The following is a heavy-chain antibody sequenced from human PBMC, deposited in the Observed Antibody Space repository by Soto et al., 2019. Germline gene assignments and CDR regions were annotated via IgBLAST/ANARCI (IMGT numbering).Heavy chain of an antibody. V-gene: IGHV4-39*01. CDR3: ARFSPELWFGELSWFDP. D-gene: IGHD3-10*01. Sequence: SETLSLTCTVSGGSISSSSYYWGWIRQPPGKGLEWIGSIYYSGSTYYNPSLKSRVTISVDTSKNQFSLKLSSVTAADTAVYYCARFSPELWFGELSWFDPWGQGTLVTVSS. CDR2: IYYSGST. CDR1: GGSISSSSYY. J-gene: IGHJ5*02.